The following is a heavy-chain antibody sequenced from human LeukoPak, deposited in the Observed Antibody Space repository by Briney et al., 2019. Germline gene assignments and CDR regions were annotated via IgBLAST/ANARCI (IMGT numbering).Heavy chain of an antibody. CDR3: ARDFIAVAGPTNLGVP. V-gene: IGHV3-7*01. Sequence: GGSLRLSCAASGFTFSSYWMSWVRQAPGKGLEWVANIKQDGSEKYYVDSVKGRFTISRDNAKNSLYLQMNSLRAEDTAVYYCARDFIAVAGPTNLGVPWGQGTLVTVSS. D-gene: IGHD6-19*01. J-gene: IGHJ4*02. CDR2: IKQDGSEK. CDR1: GFTFSSYW.